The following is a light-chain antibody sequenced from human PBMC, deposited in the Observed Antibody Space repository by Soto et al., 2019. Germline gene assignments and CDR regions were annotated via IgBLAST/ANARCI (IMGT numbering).Light chain of an antibody. J-gene: IGKJ1*01. Sequence: DIQMTQSPSTLSASVGDRVTIICRASQSISSWLAWYQQKPGKAPKLLIHKASILRSGVPSRFSGSGSGTEFTLTISSLQPDDFATYYCQQYNTYSGTFGQGTKV. CDR1: QSISSW. CDR2: KAS. V-gene: IGKV1-5*03. CDR3: QQYNTYSGT.